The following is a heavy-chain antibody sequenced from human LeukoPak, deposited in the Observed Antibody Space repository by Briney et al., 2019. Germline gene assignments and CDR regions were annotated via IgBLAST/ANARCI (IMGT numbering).Heavy chain of an antibody. J-gene: IGHJ5*02. CDR1: EFTLSNYA. CDR2: ISGGGGST. D-gene: IGHD1-14*01. CDR3: AKGSGINHYHWIDP. V-gene: IGHV3-23*01. Sequence: GGSLRLSCAASEFTLSNYAMSWVRQAPGKGLEWVSGISGGGGSTYYADSVKGRFTISRDNSKNTLYLQMDSLRAEDTALYYCAKGSGINHYHWIDPWGQGTLVTVSS.